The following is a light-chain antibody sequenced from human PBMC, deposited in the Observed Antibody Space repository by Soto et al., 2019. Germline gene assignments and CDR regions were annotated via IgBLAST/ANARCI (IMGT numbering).Light chain of an antibody. CDR3: GTWDSSLRAGV. CDR1: SSNIGTNY. J-gene: IGLJ2*01. V-gene: IGLV1-51*01. CDR2: NNN. Sequence: QSVLTQPPSVSAAPGQKVTISCAGSSSNIGTNYVSWYQQIPGTAPKLLIYNNNERPSGIPDRFSGSKSDTSASLDITGLRTGDEADYYCGTWDSSLRAGVFSGGTKVTVL.